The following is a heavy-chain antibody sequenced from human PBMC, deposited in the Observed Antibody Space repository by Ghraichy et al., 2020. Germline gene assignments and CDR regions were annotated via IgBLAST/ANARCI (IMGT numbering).Heavy chain of an antibody. CDR3: ARMSARGMDV. CDR2: ISSSSSTI. Sequence: GGSLRLTCAASGFTFSSYSMNWVRQAPGKGLEWVSYISSSSSTIYYADSVKGRFTISRDNAKNSLYLRMNSLRDEDTAVYYCARMSARGMDVWGQGTTVTVSS. J-gene: IGHJ6*02. CDR1: GFTFSSYS. D-gene: IGHD6-13*01. V-gene: IGHV3-48*02.